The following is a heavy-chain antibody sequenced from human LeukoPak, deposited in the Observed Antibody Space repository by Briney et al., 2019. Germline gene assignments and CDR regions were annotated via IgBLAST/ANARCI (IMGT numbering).Heavy chain of an antibody. J-gene: IGHJ3*02. Sequence: SETLSVTCTVSGGSISSYYWSWIRQPPGKGLEWIGYIYYSGSTNYNPSLKSRVTISVDTSKNQFSLKLSSVTAADPAVYYCARDGATRGDAFDIWGQGTMVTVSS. CDR3: ARDGATRGDAFDI. CDR1: GGSISSYY. CDR2: IYYSGST. D-gene: IGHD1-26*01. V-gene: IGHV4-59*01.